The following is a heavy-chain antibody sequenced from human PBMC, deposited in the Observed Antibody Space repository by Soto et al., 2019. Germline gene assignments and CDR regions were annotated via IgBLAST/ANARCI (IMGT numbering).Heavy chain of an antibody. D-gene: IGHD3-3*01. CDR3: AKATIWSGPRVNYYMDV. CDR2: ISWNSGSI. CDR1: GFTFDDYA. J-gene: IGHJ6*03. Sequence: PGGSLRLSCAASGFTFDDYAMHWVRQAPGKGLEWVSGISWNSGSIGYADSVKGRFTISRDNAKNSLYLQMNSLRADDTALYYCAKATIWSGPRVNYYMDVWGKGTTVTVSS. V-gene: IGHV3-9*01.